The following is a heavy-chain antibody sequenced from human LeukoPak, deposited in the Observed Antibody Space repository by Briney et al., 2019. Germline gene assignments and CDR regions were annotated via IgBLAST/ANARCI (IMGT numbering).Heavy chain of an antibody. D-gene: IGHD3-10*01. CDR1: GFPFKGYW. CDR2: IKPDGSET. CDR3: ARDGGELWPLDE. V-gene: IGHV3-7*01. Sequence: GGSLRLSCVASGFPFKGYWMTWVRQSPGKGLDWVANIKPDGSETNYLDSVKGRFAISRDNARDSLFLEMNNLRVDDTAVYYCARDGGELWPLDEWGQGILVTVSS. J-gene: IGHJ4*02.